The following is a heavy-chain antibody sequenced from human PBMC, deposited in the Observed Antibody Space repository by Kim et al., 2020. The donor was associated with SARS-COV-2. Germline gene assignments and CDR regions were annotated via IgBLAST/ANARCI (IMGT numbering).Heavy chain of an antibody. CDR3: ARDFNPWSGPRYYYDSSGYYGYFQH. CDR2: ISYDGSNK. D-gene: IGHD3-22*01. J-gene: IGHJ1*01. CDR1: GFTFSSYA. V-gene: IGHV3-30*04. Sequence: GGSLRLSCAASGFTFSSYAMHWVRQAPGKGLEWVAVISYDGSNKYYADSVKGRFTISRDNSKNTLYLQMNSLRAEDTAVYYCARDFNPWSGPRYYYDSSGYYGYFQHWGQGTLVTVSS.